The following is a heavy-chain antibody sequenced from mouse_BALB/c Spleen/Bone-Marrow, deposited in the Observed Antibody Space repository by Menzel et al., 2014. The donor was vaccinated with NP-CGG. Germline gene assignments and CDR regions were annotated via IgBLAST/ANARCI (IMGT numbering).Heavy chain of an antibody. CDR3: ARKGYGNYHYYAMDY. D-gene: IGHD2-1*01. Sequence: QVQLQQSGAELAKPGASVKMSCKASGYTFTSYWMYWIKQRPGQGLEWIGYINPSTGYTEYNQKFKDKATLTADKSSNKAYMQLSSLTSEVSAVYYCARKGYGNYHYYAMDYWGQGTPVTVSS. CDR2: INPSTGYT. V-gene: IGHV1-7*01. J-gene: IGHJ4*01. CDR1: GYTFTSYW.